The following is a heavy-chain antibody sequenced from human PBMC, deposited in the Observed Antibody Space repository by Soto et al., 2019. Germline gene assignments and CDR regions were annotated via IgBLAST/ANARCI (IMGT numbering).Heavy chain of an antibody. V-gene: IGHV3-7*01. D-gene: IGHD5-12*01. J-gene: IGHJ4*02. CDR1: GFAFSGYW. CDR2: IKQDGSEK. Sequence: EVQLVESGGDLVQPGGSLRLSCAASGFAFSGYWMSWVRQAPGKGLEGVANIKQDGSEKYYVDSVKGRVTISRDNAKNSMYLQMNSGRVEDTAVYYCARATSVDAYWGQGTLVTVSS. CDR3: ARATSVDAY.